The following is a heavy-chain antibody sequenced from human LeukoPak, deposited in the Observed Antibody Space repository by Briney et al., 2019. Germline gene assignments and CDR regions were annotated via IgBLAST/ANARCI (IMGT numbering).Heavy chain of an antibody. CDR1: GGSISSYY. V-gene: IGHV4-59*01. CDR3: ARVNLGSGWWVHHY. J-gene: IGHJ4*02. D-gene: IGHD6-19*01. Sequence: PSETLSLTCTVSGGSISSYYWSWIRQPPGKGQGWIGYIYYSGSTNYNPSLKSRVTISVDTSKNQFSLKLSSVTAADTAVYYCARVNLGSGWWVHHYWGQGTLVTVSS. CDR2: IYYSGST.